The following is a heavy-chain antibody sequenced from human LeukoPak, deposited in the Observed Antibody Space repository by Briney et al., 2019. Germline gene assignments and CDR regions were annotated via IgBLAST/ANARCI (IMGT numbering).Heavy chain of an antibody. D-gene: IGHD6-19*01. V-gene: IGHV1-2*06. CDR1: GYTFTGYY. CDR2: INPNSGGT. Sequence: GASVKVSCKASGYTFTGYYMHWVRQAPGQGLEWMGQINPNSGGTNYAQKFQGRVTMTRDTSISTAYMELSRLRSDDTAVYYCARGSSYSSGWIDYWGQGTLVTVSS. CDR3: ARGSSYSSGWIDY. J-gene: IGHJ4*02.